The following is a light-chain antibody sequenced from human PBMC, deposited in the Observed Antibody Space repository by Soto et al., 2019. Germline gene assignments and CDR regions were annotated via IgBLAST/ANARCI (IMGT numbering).Light chain of an antibody. CDR2: DVS. J-gene: IGLJ1*01. CDR3: PSYTSSSTPYV. V-gene: IGLV2-14*01. Sequence: QSVLTQPASVSGSPGQSITISCAGTSSDVGGYTYVSWYQQHPGKAPKLMIYDVSNRPSGVSNRFSGSKSGNTASLTISGLQAEDEADYYCPSYTSSSTPYVFGGGTNVTIL. CDR1: SSDVGGYTY.